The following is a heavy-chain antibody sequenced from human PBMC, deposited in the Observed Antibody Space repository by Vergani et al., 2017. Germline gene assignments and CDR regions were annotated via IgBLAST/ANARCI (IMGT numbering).Heavy chain of an antibody. CDR3: ARVNTETNGHLYYYYYMDV. CDR1: GGSFTSYH. V-gene: IGHV4-34*01. Sequence: QVQLQQWGGGLLKPSETLSLTCVVNGGSFTSYHWTWIRQSPGEGLEWVGDIDHTGRPDYNPSLKSRLTMSVDKSGNQFSLRLNSVTATDTAIYFCARVNTETNGHLYYYYYMDVWGQGTAVTVS. CDR2: IDHTGRP. D-gene: IGHD4-11*01. J-gene: IGHJ6*03.